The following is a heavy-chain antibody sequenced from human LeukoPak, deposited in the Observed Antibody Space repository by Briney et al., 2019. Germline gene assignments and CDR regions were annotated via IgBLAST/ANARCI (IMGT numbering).Heavy chain of an antibody. D-gene: IGHD3-10*01. V-gene: IGHV3-64*04. CDR1: GFTFSDYS. CDR3: ARDPRLLWFGELLFGDY. Sequence: GGSLRLSCSASGFTFSDYSMHWVRQAPGKGLEYVSAIRSNGGGTNYADSVKGRFTISRDNSKNTLYLQMNSLRAEDTAVYYCARDPRLLWFGELLFGDYWGQGTLVTVSS. J-gene: IGHJ4*02. CDR2: IRSNGGGT.